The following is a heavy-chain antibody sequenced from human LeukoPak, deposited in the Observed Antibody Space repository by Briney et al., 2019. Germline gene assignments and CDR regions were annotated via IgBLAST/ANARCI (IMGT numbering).Heavy chain of an antibody. CDR2: ISAYNGNT. D-gene: IGHD2-2*01. J-gene: IGHJ4*02. CDR1: GYTFTSYG. V-gene: IGHV1-18*01. CDR3: ARGSRTSCYDY. Sequence: ASVKVSCKASGYTFTSYGISWVRQAPGQGLEWMGWISAYNGNTNYAQKLQGRVTMTRDTSTSTVYMELSSLRSEDTAVYYCARGSRTSCYDYWGQGTLVTVSS.